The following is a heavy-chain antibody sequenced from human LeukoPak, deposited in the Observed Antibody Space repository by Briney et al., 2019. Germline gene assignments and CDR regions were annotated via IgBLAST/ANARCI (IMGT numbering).Heavy chain of an antibody. Sequence: NPSETLSLTCTVSGXSISSGDYYWSWIRQPPGKGLEWIGYIYYSGSTYYNPSLKSRVTISVDTSKNQFSLKLSSVTAADTAVYYCARVYMVRGVIITFDYWGQGTLVTVSS. D-gene: IGHD3-10*01. J-gene: IGHJ4*02. CDR1: GXSISSGDYY. V-gene: IGHV4-30-4*01. CDR2: IYYSGST. CDR3: ARVYMVRGVIITFDY.